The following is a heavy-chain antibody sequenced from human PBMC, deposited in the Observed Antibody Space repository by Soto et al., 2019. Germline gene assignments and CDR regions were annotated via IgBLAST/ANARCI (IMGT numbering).Heavy chain of an antibody. CDR1: GGSISSYY. D-gene: IGHD2-2*01. CDR2: IYYSGST. CDR3: ARLGYCSSTSCPGGAFDI. J-gene: IGHJ3*02. Sequence: SETLSLTCTVSGGSISSYYWSWIRQPPGKGLEWIGYIYYSGSTNYNPSLKSRVTISVETSKNQFSLKLSSVTAADTAVYYCARLGYCSSTSCPGGAFDIWGQGTMVTVSS. V-gene: IGHV4-59*08.